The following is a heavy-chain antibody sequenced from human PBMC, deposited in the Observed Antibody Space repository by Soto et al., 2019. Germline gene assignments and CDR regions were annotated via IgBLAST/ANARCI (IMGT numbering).Heavy chain of an antibody. CDR3: ARERAYCGGDCYSMDPYYYYYYGMDV. D-gene: IGHD2-21*02. CDR2: IIPIFGTA. Sequence: GASLKVSCKXSGGTFSSYAISWVRQAPGQGLEWMGGIIPIFGTANYAQNFQGRVTITADESTSTAYMELSSLRSEDTAVYYCARERAYCGGDCYSMDPYYYYYYGMDVWGQGTTVPVSS. CDR1: GGTFSSYA. J-gene: IGHJ6*02. V-gene: IGHV1-69*13.